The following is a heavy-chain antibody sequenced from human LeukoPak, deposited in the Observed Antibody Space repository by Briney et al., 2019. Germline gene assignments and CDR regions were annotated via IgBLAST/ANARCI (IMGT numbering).Heavy chain of an antibody. V-gene: IGHV1-2*02. CDR1: GYTFTGHY. Sequence: ASVKVSCKASGYTFTGHYLHWVRQAPGQGLEWMGWLNPNNGGTKYAQKFQGRVTMTRDTSITTAYMALSSLRSDDTAVYYCARYCPSSCNAGDTFDIWGQGTVVTVSS. CDR2: LNPNNGGT. D-gene: IGHD2-2*01. J-gene: IGHJ3*02. CDR3: ARYCPSSCNAGDTFDI.